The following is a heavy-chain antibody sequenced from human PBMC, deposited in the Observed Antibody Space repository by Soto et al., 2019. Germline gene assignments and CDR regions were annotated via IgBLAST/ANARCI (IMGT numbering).Heavy chain of an antibody. CDR3: VRERTIFGVAPGGGVDV. D-gene: IGHD3-3*01. CDR1: GSSISTSDYS. Sequence: LQLQESGSGLVKPSQTLSLTCAVSGSSISTSDYSWSWIRQPPGRGLEWIGSIYYTGTTHYVPSLKSRLTMSLDKSKNQFSLDLTSVTAADTAVYYCVRERTIFGVAPGGGVDVWGQGTTVTVSS. V-gene: IGHV4-30-2*01. J-gene: IGHJ6*02. CDR2: IYYTGTT.